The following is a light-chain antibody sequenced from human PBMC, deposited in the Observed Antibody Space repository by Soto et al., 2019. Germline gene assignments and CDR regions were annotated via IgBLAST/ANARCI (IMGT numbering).Light chain of an antibody. CDR2: DAS. V-gene: IGKV3D-20*02. Sequence: EVVLTQAPGTLSLSPGARATLSCRASQSVSSSYLAWYQQKPGQAPRLLIYDASKRATGIPARFSGIVSGTDFTLTIRGLEPEDFAVYYGQQRSNWPPITFGQGTRLENK. CDR1: QSVSSSY. J-gene: IGKJ5*01. CDR3: QQRSNWPPIT.